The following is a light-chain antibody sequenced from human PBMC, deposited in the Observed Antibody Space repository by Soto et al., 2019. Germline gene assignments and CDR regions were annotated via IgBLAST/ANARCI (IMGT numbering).Light chain of an antibody. J-gene: IGKJ2*01. CDR3: QQYHSYPFT. Sequence: DIQMTQSPSTLSASVGDRVTITCRASQSISSWLAWYQQKPGKAPKLLISKASSLESWVPSRISGSGSGTEFTLTISSLQPDDFATYYCQQYHSYPFTFGQGTKLEIK. V-gene: IGKV1-5*03. CDR2: KAS. CDR1: QSISSW.